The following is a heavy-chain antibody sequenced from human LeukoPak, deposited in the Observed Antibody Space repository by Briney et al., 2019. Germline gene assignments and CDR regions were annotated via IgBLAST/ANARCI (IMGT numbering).Heavy chain of an antibody. D-gene: IGHD3-10*01. CDR1: GYSFTSYW. V-gene: IGHV5-51*01. Sequence: PGESLKISCKGSGYSFTSYWIAWVRQMPGKGLEWMGIIHPGDSDTRYSPSFQGQVTISADKSISTAYLQWSSLKASDTAMFYCARPKWGRRSPNYYGSGSYYDYWGQGTLVTVSS. J-gene: IGHJ4*02. CDR2: IHPGDSDT. CDR3: ARPKWGRRSPNYYGSGSYYDY.